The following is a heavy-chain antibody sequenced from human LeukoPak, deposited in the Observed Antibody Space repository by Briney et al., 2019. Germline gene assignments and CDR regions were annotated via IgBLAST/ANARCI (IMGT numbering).Heavy chain of an antibody. V-gene: IGHV5-51*01. CDR2: IYPGDSDT. CDR3: ARPAEMATISQYDY. J-gene: IGHJ4*02. D-gene: IGHD5-24*01. Sequence: GESLKISCKGSGYNFTNYWIGWVRQMPGKGLESMGIIYPGDSDTRYSPSFQGQVTISADKSISTAYLQWSSLKASDTAMYYCARPAEMATISQYDYWGQGTLVTVSS. CDR1: GYNFTNYW.